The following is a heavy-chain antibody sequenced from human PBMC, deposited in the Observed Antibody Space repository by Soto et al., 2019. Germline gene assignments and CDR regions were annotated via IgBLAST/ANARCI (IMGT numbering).Heavy chain of an antibody. Sequence: EVQLVESGGGLVQPGESLRLSCAASGFTFDYYWMHWVRQAPGKGLVWVSRVHSGGTTTTYADSVKGRFTIPRDNARNTVSLQMSSLRAEDMAIYYCASGDRGGFDLWGHGTMVTVSS. CDR3: ASGDRGGFDL. V-gene: IGHV3-74*01. J-gene: IGHJ3*01. CDR2: VHSGGTTT. CDR1: GFTFDYYW. D-gene: IGHD3-10*01.